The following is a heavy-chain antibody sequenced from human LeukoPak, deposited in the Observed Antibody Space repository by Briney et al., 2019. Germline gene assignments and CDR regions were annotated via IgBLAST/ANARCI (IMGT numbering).Heavy chain of an antibody. V-gene: IGHV3-7*01. CDR3: ARGWSMEV. D-gene: IGHD3-3*01. CDR2: IKQDGSEK. Sequence: GGSLRLSCAASGFSFSSHWMSWVRQAPGKGLECVANIKQDGSEKNYVDSVKGRFTISRDNAKNSLDLQMDSLRAEDMAVYYCARGWSMEVWGQGTTVTVSS. CDR1: GFSFSSHW. J-gene: IGHJ6*02.